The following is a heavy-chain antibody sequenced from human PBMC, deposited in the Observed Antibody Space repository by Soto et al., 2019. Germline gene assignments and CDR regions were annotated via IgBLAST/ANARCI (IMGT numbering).Heavy chain of an antibody. D-gene: IGHD4-17*01. CDR3: LSQRTTVPTQAYFDY. Sequence: SETLSLTCTVSGGSVSSDTHYWSWIRRPPGKRLEWIGFIYSSGSTNYNPSLKSRVTMSVDTSKNQFSLKLRSVTASDTAVYFCLSQRTTVPTQAYFDYWGPGALVTVSS. CDR2: IYSSGST. J-gene: IGHJ4*02. V-gene: IGHV4-61*01. CDR1: GGSVSSDTHY.